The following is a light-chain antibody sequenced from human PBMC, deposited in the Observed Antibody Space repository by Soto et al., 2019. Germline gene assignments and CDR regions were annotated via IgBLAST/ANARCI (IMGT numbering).Light chain of an antibody. J-gene: IGKJ1*01. CDR2: KAS. CDR1: QSISSW. CDR3: QQYNSYSGT. Sequence: DIQMTQSPSTLSASVEDRVTITCPASQSISSWLAWYQQKPGKAPKLLIYKASSLKSGVPSMISGSGSGTEFTLTISSLQPDDFATYFCQQYNSYSGTFDQGTKVEIK. V-gene: IGKV1-5*03.